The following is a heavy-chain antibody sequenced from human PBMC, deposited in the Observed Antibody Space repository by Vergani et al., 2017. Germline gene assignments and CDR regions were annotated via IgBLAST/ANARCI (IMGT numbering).Heavy chain of an antibody. CDR2: ISSSSSTI. CDR1: GFTFSSYS. J-gene: IGHJ4*02. Sequence: EVQLVESGGGLVQPGGSLRLSCAASGFTFSSYSMNWVRQAPGKGLEWVSYISSSSSTIYYADSVKGRFTISRDNAKNSLYLQMNSLRAEDTAVYYCAREGDIGGNPSDYWGQGTLVTVSS. CDR3: AREGDIGGNPSDY. V-gene: IGHV3-48*01. D-gene: IGHD2-15*01.